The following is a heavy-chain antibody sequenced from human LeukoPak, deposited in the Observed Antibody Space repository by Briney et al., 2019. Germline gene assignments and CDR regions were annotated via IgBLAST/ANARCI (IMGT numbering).Heavy chain of an antibody. CDR3: ARGPSTARSRDGYNQYNWFDP. J-gene: IGHJ5*02. CDR1: GYTFTGYY. V-gene: IGHV1-2*02. D-gene: IGHD5-24*01. Sequence: ASVNVSCKASGYTFTGYYMHWVRQAPGQGLEWMGWINPNSGGTNYAQKFQGRVTMTRDTSISTAYMELSRLRSDDTAVYYCARGPSTARSRDGYNQYNWFDPWGQGTLVTVSS. CDR2: INPNSGGT.